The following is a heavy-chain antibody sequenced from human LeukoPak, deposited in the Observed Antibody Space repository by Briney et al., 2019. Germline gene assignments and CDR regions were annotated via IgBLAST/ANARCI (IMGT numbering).Heavy chain of an antibody. CDR2: ISSSSSYI. V-gene: IGHV3-21*01. J-gene: IGHJ4*02. D-gene: IGHD6-19*01. CDR3: AREAVAGEIDY. Sequence: GRSLRLSCAASGFTFSSYSMNWVRQAPGKGLEWVSSISSSSSYIYYADSVKGRFTISRDNAKNSLYLQMNSLRAEDTAVYYCAREAVAGEIDYWGQGTLVTVSS. CDR1: GFTFSSYS.